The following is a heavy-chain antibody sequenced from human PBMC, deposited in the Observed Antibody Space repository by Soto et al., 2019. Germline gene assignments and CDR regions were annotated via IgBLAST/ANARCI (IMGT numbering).Heavy chain of an antibody. J-gene: IGHJ4*02. CDR3: ASKGYCSSTSCPDY. D-gene: IGHD2-2*01. Sequence: ASVKVSCKASGYTFTSYGISWVRQAPGQGLEWMGRISAYIGNTNYAQKLQGRVTITTDTSTSTAYMELSSLRSEDTAVYYCASKGYCSSTSCPDYWGQGTLVXVSS. V-gene: IGHV1-18*01. CDR1: GYTFTSYG. CDR2: ISAYIGNT.